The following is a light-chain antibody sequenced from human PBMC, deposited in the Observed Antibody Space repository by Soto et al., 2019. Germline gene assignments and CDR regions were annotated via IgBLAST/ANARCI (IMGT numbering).Light chain of an antibody. CDR2: GTS. Sequence: EIVLTQSPCTLSLSPGERATFSCRTSQTVNTEFLAWYQQKPGLAPRLLIHGTSNRATGIPDRFSGSGSGTDFTLTISALETADFAVYYCQRYGSSPLYAFGQGTKLEI. CDR3: QRYGSSPLYA. CDR1: QTVNTEF. J-gene: IGKJ2*01. V-gene: IGKV3-20*01.